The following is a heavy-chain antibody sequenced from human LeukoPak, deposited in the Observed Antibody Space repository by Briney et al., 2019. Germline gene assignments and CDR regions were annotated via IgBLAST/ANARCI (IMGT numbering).Heavy chain of an antibody. V-gene: IGHV3-30*18. D-gene: IGHD3-10*01. CDR3: AKGSSRWFGEFSDY. CDR1: GFTFSSYG. J-gene: IGHJ4*02. Sequence: PGGSLRLSCVASGFTFSSYGMHWVRQTPGKGLEWVAVISDDGSNKYYADSVKGRFTISRDNSKNTLSLQVNSLRDEDTAVYYCAKGSSRWFGEFSDYWGQGTLVTVSS. CDR2: ISDDGSNK.